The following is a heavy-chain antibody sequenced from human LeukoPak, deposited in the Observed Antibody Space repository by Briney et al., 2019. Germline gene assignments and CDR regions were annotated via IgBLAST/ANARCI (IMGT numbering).Heavy chain of an antibody. CDR3: ARGRGIQLWRFDY. CDR2: ISGSGDST. CDR1: GFTLSNYA. D-gene: IGHD5-18*01. J-gene: IGHJ4*02. Sequence: GGSLRLSCAASGFTLSNYAMSWVRQAPGKGLEWVSAISGSGDSTYYADSVRGRFTISRDNSKNTLFLQMNSLRAEDTAVYYCARGRGIQLWRFDYWGQGTLVTVSS. V-gene: IGHV3-23*01.